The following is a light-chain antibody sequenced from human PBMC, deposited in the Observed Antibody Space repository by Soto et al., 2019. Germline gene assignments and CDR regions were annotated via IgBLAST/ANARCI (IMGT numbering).Light chain of an antibody. J-gene: IGKJ3*01. CDR1: QDFSNF. CDR3: QQYGNLPLT. CDR2: DAS. Sequence: DIQMTQSPSSLSASVGDRVTITCQASQDFSNFLNWYQQKPGKAPKLLIYDASNLETGVPSRFSGGGSGTHFTFTNSSLQPEDIATYYCQQYGNLPLTFGPGTKVDIK. V-gene: IGKV1-33*01.